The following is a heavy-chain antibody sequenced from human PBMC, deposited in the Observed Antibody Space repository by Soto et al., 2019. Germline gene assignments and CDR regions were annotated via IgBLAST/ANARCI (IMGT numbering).Heavy chain of an antibody. CDR2: IVVGSGNT. J-gene: IGHJ4*02. D-gene: IGHD3-3*01. CDR1: GFTFTSSA. V-gene: IGHV1-58*01. Sequence: SVKVSCKASGFTFTSSAVQWVRQARGQRLEWIGWIVVGSGNTNYAQKFQERVTITRDMSTSTAYMELSSLRSEDTAVYYCAAVSRSGRHVPGAYYFDYWGQGTLVTVSS. CDR3: AAVSRSGRHVPGAYYFDY.